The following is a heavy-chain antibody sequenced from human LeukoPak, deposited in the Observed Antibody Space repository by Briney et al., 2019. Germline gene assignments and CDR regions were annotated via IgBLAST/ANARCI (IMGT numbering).Heavy chain of an antibody. CDR1: GFTMSHYG. V-gene: IGHV3-23*01. D-gene: IGHD3/OR15-3a*01. Sequence: GGSLRLSCAASGFTMSHYGVSWVRQAPGKGLEWVSGIRSAVETTHYADSVKGRFIISRDDSKNALSLQLNSLRPEDTALYYCAKHFCTGLDCSLFDSWGQGTLVTVSS. CDR3: AKHFCTGLDCSLFDS. CDR2: IRSAVETT. J-gene: IGHJ4*02.